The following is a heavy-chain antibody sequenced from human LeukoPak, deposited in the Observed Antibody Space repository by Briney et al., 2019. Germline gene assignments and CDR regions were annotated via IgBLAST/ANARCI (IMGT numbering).Heavy chain of an antibody. D-gene: IGHD3-9*01. Sequence: SETLSLTCTVSGGYISSSNYYWVWIRQPQGKGLEWVGSIYYSGSTYYNPSLKSRVTISVDTSKNQFSLKLSSVTAADTAVYYCALRYFDRDYWGQGTLVTVSS. V-gene: IGHV4-39*01. CDR3: ALRYFDRDY. CDR1: GGYISSSNYY. CDR2: IYYSGST. J-gene: IGHJ4*02.